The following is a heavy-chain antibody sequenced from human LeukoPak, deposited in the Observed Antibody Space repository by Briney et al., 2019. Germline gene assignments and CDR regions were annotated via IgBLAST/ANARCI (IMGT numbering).Heavy chain of an antibody. CDR3: ARSRPGIAVAGGFDH. J-gene: IGHJ4*02. CDR2: IIPILGIA. V-gene: IGHV1-69*04. CDR1: GGTFSSYA. D-gene: IGHD6-19*01. Sequence: GASVKVSCKASGGTFSSYAISWVRQAPGQGLEWMGRIIPILGIANYAQKFQGRVTITADKSTSTAYMELSSLRSEDTAVYYCARSRPGIAVAGGFDHWGQGTLVTVSS.